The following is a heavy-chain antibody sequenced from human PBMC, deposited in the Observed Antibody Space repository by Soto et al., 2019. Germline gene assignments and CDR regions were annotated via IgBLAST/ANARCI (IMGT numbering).Heavy chain of an antibody. D-gene: IGHD2-15*01. CDR1: GGTFSSYA. J-gene: IGHJ5*02. CDR2: IIPIFGTA. Sequence: QVQLVQSGAEVKKPGSSVKVSCKASGGTFSSYAISWVRQAPGQGLEWMGGIIPIFGTANYAQKFQGRVTITADESTSAAYMELSSLGAEDTAVYYCARSGCSGGSCYPVDPNWFDPWGQGTLVTVSS. CDR3: ARSGCSGGSCYPVDPNWFDP. V-gene: IGHV1-69*12.